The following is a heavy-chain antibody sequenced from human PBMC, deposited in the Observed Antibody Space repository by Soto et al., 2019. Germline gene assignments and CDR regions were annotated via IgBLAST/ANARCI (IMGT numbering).Heavy chain of an antibody. D-gene: IGHD3-22*01. CDR1: GGTFSSYG. CDR2: IIPMFGTA. V-gene: IGHV1-69*05. Sequence: SVKVSCKAAGGTFSSYGISWVRQAPGQGLEWMGGIIPMFGTATHTQNFQGRVTITRDTSAITAYMELSSLRSEDTAVYYCARDWTHYDSSGPGDYWGQGTLVTVSS. CDR3: ARDWTHYDSSGPGDY. J-gene: IGHJ4*02.